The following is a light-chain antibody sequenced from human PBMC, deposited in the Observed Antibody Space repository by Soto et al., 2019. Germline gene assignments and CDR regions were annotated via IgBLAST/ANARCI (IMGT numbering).Light chain of an antibody. J-gene: IGKJ1*01. CDR2: AAS. Sequence: DIQMTQSPSTLSASVGDRVTITCRASESIDNWLAWYQQKPGKAPKLLIFAASTLVRGVPSRFSGRGSGTEFTLTISSLQADDYATFYCQQYHTDWTFGQGTKVAIK. CDR3: QQYHTDWT. V-gene: IGKV1-5*01. CDR1: ESIDNW.